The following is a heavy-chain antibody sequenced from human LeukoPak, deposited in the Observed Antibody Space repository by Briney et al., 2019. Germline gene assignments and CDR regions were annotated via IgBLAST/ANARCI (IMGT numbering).Heavy chain of an antibody. V-gene: IGHV3-30*04. CDR3: AKERPGYHAVDY. D-gene: IGHD5-18*01. J-gene: IGHJ4*02. CDR1: GFTFSSYA. Sequence: PGGSLRLSCAVSGFTFSSYAMHWVRQAPGKGLEWVAVISYDGSNKYYADSVKGRFTISRDDSKNTLYLQMNSLRAEDTAVYYCAKERPGYHAVDYWGQGTLVTVSS. CDR2: ISYDGSNK.